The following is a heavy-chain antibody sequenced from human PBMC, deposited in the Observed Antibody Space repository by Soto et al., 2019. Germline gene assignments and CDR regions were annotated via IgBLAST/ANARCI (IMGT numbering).Heavy chain of an antibody. CDR1: GYSFTIYW. Sequence: GESLKISCKGSGYSFTIYWIGWVRQRPGKGLEWMGIIYPGDSDTRYSPSFQGQVTISADKSISTAYLQWSSLKASDTAMYYCARHSSYYDFWSGSSGGWFDPWGQGTLVTVSS. D-gene: IGHD3-3*01. J-gene: IGHJ5*02. V-gene: IGHV5-51*01. CDR2: IYPGDSDT. CDR3: ARHSSYYDFWSGSSGGWFDP.